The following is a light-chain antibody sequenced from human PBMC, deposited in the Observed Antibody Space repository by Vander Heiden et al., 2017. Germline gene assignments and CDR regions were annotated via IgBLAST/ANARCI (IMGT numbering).Light chain of an antibody. CDR2: ATS. V-gene: IGKV1-39*01. Sequence: DIQMTQSPSSLSASVGDRVTITCRASQNIRNYLNWYQQIPGKAPKLLIYATSSLQSGVPSRFSGSGSGTDFTLTISSLQAEDFALYYCEQSDSGPYTFARGTKLEIK. CDR3: EQSDSGPYT. J-gene: IGKJ2*01. CDR1: QNIRNY.